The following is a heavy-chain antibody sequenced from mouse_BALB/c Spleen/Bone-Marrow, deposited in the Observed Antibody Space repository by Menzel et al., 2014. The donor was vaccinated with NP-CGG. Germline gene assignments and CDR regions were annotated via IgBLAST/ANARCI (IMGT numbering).Heavy chain of an antibody. CDR1: GYTFTNYW. J-gene: IGHJ2*02. D-gene: IGHD1-1*01. CDR2: IEPSDSYT. V-gene: IGHV1-69*02. Sequence: QVHVKQSGAEVVKPGASVKVSCKASGYTFTNYWMQWVKQRPGQGLEWIGEIEPSDSYTNYNQDFKDKATLTVDKSSSTAYMQLSSLTSEDSAVYYCARGRTTVVSDYWGQGTSLTVSS. CDR3: ARGRTTVVSDY.